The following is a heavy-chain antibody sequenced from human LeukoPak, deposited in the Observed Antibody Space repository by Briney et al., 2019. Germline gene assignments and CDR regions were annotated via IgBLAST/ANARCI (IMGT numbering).Heavy chain of an antibody. D-gene: IGHD3-16*01. V-gene: IGHV3-21*01. CDR2: MSRTTTYI. CDR1: GFPFSRHS. CDR3: ARFGGGTSYYYYMDV. J-gene: IGHJ6*03. Sequence: PGGSLRLSCSASGFPFSRHSMTWVRQAPGWGLGWVSSMSRTTTYIYYSDSVEGRFTLSRDNAKNALYLQINSLRAEDTAVYYCARFGGGTSYYYYMDVWGKGTTVTVSS.